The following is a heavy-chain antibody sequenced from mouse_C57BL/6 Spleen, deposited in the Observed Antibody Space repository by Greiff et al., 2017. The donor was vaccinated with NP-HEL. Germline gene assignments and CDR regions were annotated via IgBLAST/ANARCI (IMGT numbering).Heavy chain of an antibody. J-gene: IGHJ2*01. D-gene: IGHD1-1*01. CDR1: GFTFSDYG. V-gene: IGHV5-17*01. Sequence: DVQLVESGGGLVKPGGSLKLSCAASGFTFSDYGMHWVRQAPEKGLEWVAYISSGSSTIYYADTVKGRFTISRDNAKNTLFLQMTSLRPEDTAMYYCASDPLYYYGSSRYYFDYWGQGTTLTVSS. CDR2: ISSGSSTI. CDR3: ASDPLYYYGSSRYYFDY.